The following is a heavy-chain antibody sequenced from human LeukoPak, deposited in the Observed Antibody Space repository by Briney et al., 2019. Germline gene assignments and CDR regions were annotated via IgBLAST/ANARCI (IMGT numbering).Heavy chain of an antibody. CDR3: ARGSGWYGFDP. CDR1: GGSFSGYY. D-gene: IGHD6-19*01. Sequence: SETLSLTCAVYGGSFSGYYWSWIRQPPGKGLEWIGEINHSGSTNYNPSLKSRVTISVDTSKNQFSLKLSSVTAADTAVYYCARGSGWYGFDPWGQGTLVTVSS. J-gene: IGHJ5*02. CDR2: INHSGST. V-gene: IGHV4-34*01.